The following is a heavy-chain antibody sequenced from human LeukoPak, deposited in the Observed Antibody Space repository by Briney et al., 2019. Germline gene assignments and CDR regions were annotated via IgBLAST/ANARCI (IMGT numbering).Heavy chain of an antibody. CDR1: GFTFSSYD. Sequence: GGSLRLSCAASGFTFSSYDMHWVRQATGKGLEWVSAIGTAGDAYYPGSVKGRFTISRENAKNSLYLQMNSLRAEDTAVYYCGATAMAPPTVDYWGQGTLVTVSS. V-gene: IGHV3-13*01. D-gene: IGHD5-18*01. CDR2: IGTAGDA. CDR3: GATAMAPPTVDY. J-gene: IGHJ4*02.